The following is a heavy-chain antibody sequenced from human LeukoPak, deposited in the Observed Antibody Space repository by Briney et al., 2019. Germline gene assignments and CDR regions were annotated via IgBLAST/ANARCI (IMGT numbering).Heavy chain of an antibody. D-gene: IGHD6-13*01. CDR3: ARGVIAAAEGYFDL. J-gene: IGHJ2*01. CDR2: IYYSGST. Sequence: SETLSLTCTVSGGSISSYYWSWIRQPPGKGLEWIGYIYYSGSTNYNPSLKSRVTISVDMSKNQFSLKLSSVTAADTAVYYCARGVIAAAEGYFDLWGRGTLVTVSS. V-gene: IGHV4-59*01. CDR1: GGSISSYY.